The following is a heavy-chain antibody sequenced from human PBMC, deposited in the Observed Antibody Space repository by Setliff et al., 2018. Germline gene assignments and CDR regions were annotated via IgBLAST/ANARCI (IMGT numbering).Heavy chain of an antibody. D-gene: IGHD6-13*01. Sequence: SETLSLTCSVSGASISSGSNYWSWIRQPAGKGVEWIGHILSSGGTNYNPSLKNRVSISLDTSKNQFSLNLNSVTAADTAVYFCARDTPHDPVSSNWYRNWFDPWGQGILVTVSS. V-gene: IGHV4-61*09. CDR2: ILSSGGT. J-gene: IGHJ5*02. CDR1: GASISSGSNY. CDR3: ARDTPHDPVSSNWYRNWFDP.